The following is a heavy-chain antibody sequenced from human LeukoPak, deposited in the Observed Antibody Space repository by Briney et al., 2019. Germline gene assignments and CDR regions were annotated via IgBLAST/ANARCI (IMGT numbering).Heavy chain of an antibody. CDR1: GITLSVYW. CDR3: ARSGSGYFDY. CDR2: IKQDGSEK. J-gene: IGHJ4*02. V-gene: IGHV3-7*01. Sequence: GGSLRLSCAASGITLSVYWMSWVRQAPGKGLGVANIKQDGSEKYYRDSVQGRFTISRDNAKNSLYLQMNSLRAEDTAVYYCARSGSGYFDYWGQGSLVTVSS.